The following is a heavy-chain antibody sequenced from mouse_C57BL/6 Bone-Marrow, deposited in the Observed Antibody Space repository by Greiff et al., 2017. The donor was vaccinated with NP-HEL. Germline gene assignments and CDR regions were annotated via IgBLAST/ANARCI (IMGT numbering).Heavy chain of an antibody. CDR1: GFSLPSYA. CDR2: IWTGGGT. V-gene: IGHV2-9-1*01. Sequence: QVQLQQSGPGLVAPSQSLSITCPVPGFSLPSYAISWVRQPPGMGLEWLGVIWTGGGTNYTSALKSRLSINKDNSKSQVFLKMNSLQTDDTARYYCARNGYYPFAYWGQGTLVTVSA. J-gene: IGHJ3*01. D-gene: IGHD2-3*01. CDR3: ARNGYYPFAY.